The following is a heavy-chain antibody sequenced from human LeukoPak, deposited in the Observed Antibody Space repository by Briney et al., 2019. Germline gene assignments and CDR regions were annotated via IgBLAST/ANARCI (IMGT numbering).Heavy chain of an antibody. CDR3: ARVGAGSSYDY. Sequence: GGSLRLSCAASGFSFDKHTMHWVGQAPGMGLEFVSSINSVGAAIFYGSSVKGRFTISRDNSRNTVSLQMGSLTTEDTAVYYCARVGAGSSYDYWGQGTLVTVSS. J-gene: IGHJ4*02. CDR1: GFSFDKHT. D-gene: IGHD5-24*01. V-gene: IGHV3-64*01. CDR2: INSVGAAI.